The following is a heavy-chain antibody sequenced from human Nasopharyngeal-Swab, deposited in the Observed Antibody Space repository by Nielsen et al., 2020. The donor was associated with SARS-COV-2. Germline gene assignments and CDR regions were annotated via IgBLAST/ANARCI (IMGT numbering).Heavy chain of an antibody. J-gene: IGHJ4*02. D-gene: IGHD2-21*02. CDR2: IRSKANSYAT. Sequence: GESLKISCAASGFTFSSYTIHWVRQASGKGLEWVGRIRSKANSYATAYAASVKGRFTISRDDSKNTAYLQMNSLKTEDTAVYYCTRLDCGGDCYHHPYWGQGTLVTVSS. CDR1: GFTFSSYT. CDR3: TRLDCGGDCYHHPY. V-gene: IGHV3-73*01.